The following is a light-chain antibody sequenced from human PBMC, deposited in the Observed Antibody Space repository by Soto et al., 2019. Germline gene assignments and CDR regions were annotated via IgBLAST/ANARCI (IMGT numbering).Light chain of an antibody. CDR3: ASWDGSVSGRV. CDR1: SSTIGSNY. Sequence: QSVLTLPPSASGTPGQRVTISCSGSSSTIGSNYIYWYQQLPGTAPKLLIYGNNQRPSGVPDRFSGSKSGTSGSLAISGLRSEDEADYYCASWDGSVSGRVFGGGTKLTVL. CDR2: GNN. V-gene: IGLV1-47*01. J-gene: IGLJ3*02.